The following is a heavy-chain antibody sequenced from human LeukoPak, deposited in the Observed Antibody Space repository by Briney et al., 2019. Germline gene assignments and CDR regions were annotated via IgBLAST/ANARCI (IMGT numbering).Heavy chain of an antibody. CDR2: ILTDGNNR. Sequence: GGSLRLSCAASGFTVSSNYMSWVRQAPGKELEWVSSILTDGNNRHHADSVKGRFTISRDTSENTLYLQMNSLRPEDTAIYYCARDSLRGDYESPTGYWGQGTLVSVSS. V-gene: IGHV3-30-3*01. CDR1: GFTVSSNY. J-gene: IGHJ4*02. D-gene: IGHD4-17*01. CDR3: ARDSLRGDYESPTGY.